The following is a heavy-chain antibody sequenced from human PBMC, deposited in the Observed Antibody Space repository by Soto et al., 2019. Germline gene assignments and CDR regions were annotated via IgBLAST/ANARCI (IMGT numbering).Heavy chain of an antibody. Sequence: PSETLSLTCTVSGGSISTYYWHWIRQPPGKGLEWIGYIYYSGSTNYNPSLKSRVTISVDTSKNQFSLKLSSVTAADTAVYYCARGDYNPYYFDYWGQGTLVTVSS. CDR3: ARGDYNPYYFDY. CDR2: IYYSGST. J-gene: IGHJ4*02. V-gene: IGHV4-59*01. D-gene: IGHD4-4*01. CDR1: GGSISTYY.